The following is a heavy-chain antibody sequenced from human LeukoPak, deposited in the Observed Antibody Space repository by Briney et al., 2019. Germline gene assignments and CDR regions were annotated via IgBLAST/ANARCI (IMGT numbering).Heavy chain of an antibody. J-gene: IGHJ3*02. CDR1: GGSFSGYY. Sequence: SETLSLTCAVYGGSFSGYYWSWIRQPPGKGLEWIGEINHSGSTNYNPSLKSRVTISVDKAKNQFSLNLNSVTAADTAVYYCARTERRGSAFDIWGQGTMVTVSS. CDR3: ARTERRGSAFDI. V-gene: IGHV4-34*01. CDR2: INHSGST. D-gene: IGHD1-1*01.